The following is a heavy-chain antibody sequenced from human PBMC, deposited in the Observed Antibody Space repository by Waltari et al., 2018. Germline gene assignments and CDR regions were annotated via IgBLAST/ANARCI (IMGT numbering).Heavy chain of an antibody. CDR3: ATHDHTNFVAS. Sequence: QAQLQESGPGLVKPSETLSLTCTVSGGFSTSHYWSWVRQSPGKGLEYIGYIYNSGTTGYNPSLNGRVTISVDMSKNQFSLKLTSMTAADTAVYYCATHDHTNFVASWGQGTLVTVSS. V-gene: IGHV4-59*11. CDR2: IYNSGTT. CDR1: GGFSTSHY. J-gene: IGHJ4*02.